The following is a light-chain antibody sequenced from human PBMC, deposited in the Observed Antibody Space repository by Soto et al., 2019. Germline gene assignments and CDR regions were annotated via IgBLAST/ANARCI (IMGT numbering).Light chain of an antibody. CDR2: GAS. CDR3: QQYGSSPRT. J-gene: IGKJ1*01. V-gene: IGKV3-20*01. Sequence: EIVLTQSPGTLSLSPGERATLSCRASQRVSSSLAWFQQKPGQAPRLLIYGASSRATGIPDRFSGSGSGTDFSLTISRLEPEDFAVYYWQQYGSSPRTFGQGTKVEIK. CDR1: QRVSSS.